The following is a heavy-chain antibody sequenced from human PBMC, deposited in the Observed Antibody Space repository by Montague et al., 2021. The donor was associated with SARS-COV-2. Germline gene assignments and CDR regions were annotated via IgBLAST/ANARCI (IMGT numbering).Heavy chain of an antibody. J-gene: IGHJ4*02. Sequence: SLSLSCAAYGVSFSSHWMSWVRKAPGKPLEWVANISPDGSAKFYVGSVKGRFTISRDNAKTSLYLQMYSLRVEDTAVYYCARSVDVWGQGTLVTVSS. CDR3: ARSVDV. CDR1: GVSFSSHW. CDR2: ISPDGSAK. V-gene: IGHV3-7*01.